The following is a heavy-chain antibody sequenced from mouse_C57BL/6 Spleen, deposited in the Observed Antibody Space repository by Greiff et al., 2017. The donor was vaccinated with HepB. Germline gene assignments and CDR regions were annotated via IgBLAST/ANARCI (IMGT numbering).Heavy chain of an antibody. D-gene: IGHD1-1*01. CDR2: IYPGDGDT. J-gene: IGHJ1*03. V-gene: IGHV1-80*01. CDR1: GYAFSSYW. Sequence: VQLQQSGAELVKPGASVKISCKASGYAFSSYWMNWVKQRPGKGLEWIGQIYPGDGDTNYNGKFKGKATLTADKSSSTAYMQLSSLTSVDSAVSICAKYGTTPYTYFDVWGTETTLTVSS. CDR3: AKYGTTPYTYFDV.